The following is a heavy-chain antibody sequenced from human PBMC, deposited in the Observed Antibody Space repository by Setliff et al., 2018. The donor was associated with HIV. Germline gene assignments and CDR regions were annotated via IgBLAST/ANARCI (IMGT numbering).Heavy chain of an antibody. J-gene: IGHJ4*02. CDR1: GGSISSSSYY. CDR2: IYYSGST. D-gene: IGHD6-6*01. CDR3: ARQVGSSKFYFDY. Sequence: SETLSLTCTVSGGSISSSSYYWGWIRQPPGKGLESIGSIYYSGSTYYNPSLKSRVTISVDTSENQFSLKLSSVTAADTAVYYCARQVGSSKFYFDYWGQGTLVTVSS. V-gene: IGHV4-39*01.